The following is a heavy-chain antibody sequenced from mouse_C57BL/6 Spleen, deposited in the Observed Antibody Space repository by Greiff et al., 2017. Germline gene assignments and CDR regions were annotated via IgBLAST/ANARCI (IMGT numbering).Heavy chain of an antibody. CDR1: GYSFTDYN. V-gene: IGHV1-39*01. CDR3: ARERVYYDYDWYFDV. D-gene: IGHD2-4*01. Sequence: EVQRVESGPELVKPGASVKISCKASGYSFTDYNMNWVKQSNGKSLEWIGVINPNYGTTSYNQKFKGKATLTVDLSSSTAYMQLNSLTSEDSAVYYCARERVYYDYDWYFDVWGTGTTVTVSS. CDR2: INPNYGTT. J-gene: IGHJ1*03.